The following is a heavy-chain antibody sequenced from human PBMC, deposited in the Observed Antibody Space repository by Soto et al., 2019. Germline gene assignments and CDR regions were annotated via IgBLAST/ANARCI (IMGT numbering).Heavy chain of an antibody. Sequence: SETLSLTCTFSGCSISSSSYYWGWIRQPPGKGLEWIGSIYYSGSTYYNPSLKSRVTISVDTSKNQFSLKLSSVTAADTAVYYCARRGEPWYYYYYGMDVWGQGTTVTVSS. CDR3: ARRGEPWYYYYYGMDV. CDR2: IYYSGST. J-gene: IGHJ6*02. D-gene: IGHD3-16*01. V-gene: IGHV4-39*01. CDR1: GCSISSSSYY.